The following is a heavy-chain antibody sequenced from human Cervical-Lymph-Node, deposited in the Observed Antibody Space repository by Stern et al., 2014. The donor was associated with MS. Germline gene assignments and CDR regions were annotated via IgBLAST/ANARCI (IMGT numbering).Heavy chain of an antibody. V-gene: IGHV3-74*01. CDR1: GFTFSSYW. D-gene: IGHD4-23*01. CDR2: INYDGSSI. CDR3: ARAYAGNRNFDY. Sequence: EVQLVESGGGLVQPGGSLRLSCAASGFTFSSYWMHWVRQAPGKGLGWVSRINYDGSSIAYADSVKGRFTISRDNAKNMLYLQMSSLGAEDTAVYHCARAYAGNRNFDYWGQGALVTVSS. J-gene: IGHJ4*02.